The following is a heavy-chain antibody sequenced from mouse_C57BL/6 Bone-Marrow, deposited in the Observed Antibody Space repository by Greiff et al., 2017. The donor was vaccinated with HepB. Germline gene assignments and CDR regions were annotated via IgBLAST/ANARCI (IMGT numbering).Heavy chain of an antibody. D-gene: IGHD2-12*01. CDR2: INPYNGGT. CDR1: GYTFTDYY. Sequence: VQLQQSGPVLVKPGASVKMSCKASGYTFTDYYMNWVKQSHGKSLEWIGVINPYNGGTSYNQKFKGKATLTVDKSSSTAYMELNSLTSEDSAVYYCAPLRNPPYYYAMDYWGQGTSVTVSS. V-gene: IGHV1-19*01. J-gene: IGHJ4*01. CDR3: APLRNPPYYYAMDY.